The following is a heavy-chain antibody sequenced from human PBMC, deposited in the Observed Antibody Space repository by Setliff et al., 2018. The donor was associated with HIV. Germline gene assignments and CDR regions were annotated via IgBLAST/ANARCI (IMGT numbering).Heavy chain of an antibody. Sequence: GGSLRLSCAASGFTFSSYSMNWVRQAPGKGLEWVSYISGDTRIINYADSVKGRFTISRDNAKNSLYRQMNSLRVEDTALYYCARDRNWGFDYWGQGTLVTVSS. J-gene: IGHJ4*02. V-gene: IGHV3-48*01. CDR3: ARDRNWGFDY. D-gene: IGHD7-27*01. CDR2: ISGDTRII. CDR1: GFTFSSYS.